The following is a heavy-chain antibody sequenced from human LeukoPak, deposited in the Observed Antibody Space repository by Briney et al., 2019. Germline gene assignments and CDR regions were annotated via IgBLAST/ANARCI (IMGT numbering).Heavy chain of an antibody. CDR2: FDGNGPNT. V-gene: IGHV3-23*01. D-gene: IGHD2-8*02. CDR1: GFTFSSFA. Sequence: GRSLRLPCAASGFTFSSFAITWVRQAPGKGLEWVSGFDGNGPNTYYADSVKGRWTISRDNSRNTLYLEMNSLRPEDTAIYYCAKPRTTGLGWAQFDYWGQGSLVTVSS. CDR3: AKPRTTGLGWAQFDY. J-gene: IGHJ4*02.